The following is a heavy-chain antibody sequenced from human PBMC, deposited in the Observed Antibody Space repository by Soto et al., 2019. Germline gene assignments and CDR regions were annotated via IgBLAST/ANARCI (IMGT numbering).Heavy chain of an antibody. Sequence: ETLSLTCAVYGGSFSGYYWSWIRQPPGKGLEWIGEINHSGSTNYNPSLKSRVTISVDTSKNQFSLKLSSVTAADTAVYYCARGSRASWFDPWGQGTLVTVSS. CDR3: ARGSRASWFDP. CDR2: INHSGST. J-gene: IGHJ5*02. V-gene: IGHV4-34*01. D-gene: IGHD6-13*01. CDR1: GGSFSGYY.